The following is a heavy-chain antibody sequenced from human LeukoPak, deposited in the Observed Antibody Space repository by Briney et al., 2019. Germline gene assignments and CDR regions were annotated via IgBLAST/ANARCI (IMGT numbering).Heavy chain of an antibody. Sequence: GGSLRLSCAASGFTFSSYGMHWVRQAPGKGLEWVAVISYDGSNKYYADSVKGRFTISRDNSKNTLYLQMNSLRAEDTAVYYCAKGPGSYYMTPFDYWGQGTLVTVSS. D-gene: IGHD3-10*01. CDR3: AKGPGSYYMTPFDY. CDR2: ISYDGSNK. CDR1: GFTFSSYG. J-gene: IGHJ4*02. V-gene: IGHV3-30*18.